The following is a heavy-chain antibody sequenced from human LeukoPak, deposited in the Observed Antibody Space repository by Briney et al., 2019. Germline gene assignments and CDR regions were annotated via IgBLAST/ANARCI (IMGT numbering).Heavy chain of an antibody. CDR2: VKEDGSEE. J-gene: IGHJ4*02. CDR3: ARLLHYERSVYRPVDC. V-gene: IGHV3-7*01. CDR1: GFTFRSHS. Sequence: GGSLRLSCAACGFTFRSHSMSWVRQAPGKGLEWVANVKEDGSEENYVDSVKGRFTISRDNAVKSLYLQMNSLRAEDTAVYFCARLLHYERSVYRPVDCWGQGTLVAVSS. D-gene: IGHD5/OR15-5a*01.